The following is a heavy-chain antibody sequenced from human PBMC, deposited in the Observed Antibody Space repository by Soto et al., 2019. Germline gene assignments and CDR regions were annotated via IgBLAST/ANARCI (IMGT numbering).Heavy chain of an antibody. J-gene: IGHJ4*02. CDR3: ARDFERRCYYY. Sequence: QVQLVESGGGVVQPGRSLRLSCAVSGFTFSSFSLHWVRQAPGKGLEWVALISYDGTNKYYANSVKGRFTISRDNSKNTLYLQMNSLRGEDTAVYYCARDFERRCYYYWGQGTLVTVSS. CDR1: GFTFSSFS. CDR2: ISYDGTNK. D-gene: IGHD3-10*01. V-gene: IGHV3-30-3*01.